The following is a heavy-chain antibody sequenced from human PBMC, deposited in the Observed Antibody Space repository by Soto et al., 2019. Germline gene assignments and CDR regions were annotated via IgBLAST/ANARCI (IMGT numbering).Heavy chain of an antibody. J-gene: IGHJ3*02. V-gene: IGHV4-38-2*01. CDR1: GYSISSGNY. D-gene: IGHD2-15*01. CDR3: ARARWYDGFDI. Sequence: ASETLSLTCAVSGYSISSGNYWGWIRQPPGKGLEWIGSVYHSGSTYYNPSLKSRVTISLDTSKNQVSLRLSSVTAADTAMYYCARARWYDGFDIWDQGTMVTVSS. CDR2: VYHSGST.